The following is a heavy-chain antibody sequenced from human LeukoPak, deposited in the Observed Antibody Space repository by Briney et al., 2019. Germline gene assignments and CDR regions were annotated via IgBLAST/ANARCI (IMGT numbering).Heavy chain of an antibody. Sequence: PGGSLRLSCAASGFTFANYAMSWVRQAPGKGLEWVSSVSGSGGETHSTDSVRGRFTISRDNSKGTLYLQMSSLRAEDTAVYYCATDRGITVAGMGTEFQNWGQGTLVTVSS. CDR3: ATDRGITVAGMGTEFQN. D-gene: IGHD6-19*01. J-gene: IGHJ1*01. CDR1: GFTFANYA. CDR2: VSGSGGET. V-gene: IGHV3-23*01.